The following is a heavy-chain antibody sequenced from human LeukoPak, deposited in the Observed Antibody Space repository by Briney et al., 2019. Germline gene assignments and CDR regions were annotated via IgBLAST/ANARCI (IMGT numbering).Heavy chain of an antibody. Sequence: ALRLSCAASGFIFDDYSMHWVRQAPEKGLEWVSGISWNSDSKDYADSVKGRFTISRDNAKSSLFLQVNSLRTEDTALYYCARSVELVRGYFDFWGQGTLVTVSS. D-gene: IGHD1-1*01. V-gene: IGHV3-9*01. CDR1: GFIFDDYS. CDR2: ISWNSDSK. J-gene: IGHJ4*02. CDR3: ARSVELVRGYFDF.